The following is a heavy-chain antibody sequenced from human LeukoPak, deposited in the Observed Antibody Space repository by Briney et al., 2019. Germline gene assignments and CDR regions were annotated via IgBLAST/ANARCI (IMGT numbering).Heavy chain of an antibody. V-gene: IGHV4-38-2*02. D-gene: IGHD3-10*01. CDR1: GYSISSGYY. J-gene: IGHJ4*02. CDR2: INHSGST. CDR3: ARDNYGSGNSFDY. Sequence: SETLSLTCTVSGYSISSGYYWGWIRQPPGKGLEWIGSINHSGSTYYNPSLKSRVTISVDTSKNQFSLKLSSVTAADTAVYYCARDNYGSGNSFDYWGQGTLVTVSS.